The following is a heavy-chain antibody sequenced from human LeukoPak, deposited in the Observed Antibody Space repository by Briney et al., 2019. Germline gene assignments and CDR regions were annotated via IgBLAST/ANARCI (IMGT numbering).Heavy chain of an antibody. D-gene: IGHD6-19*01. CDR1: GYTFTSYG. V-gene: IGHV1-18*01. Sequence: ASVKVSCKASGYTFTSYGISWVRQAPGQGLEWMGWISAYNGNTNYAQKLQGRVTMTTDTSTSTAYMELRSLRSDDTAVYYCARAGQQWLVPGGNDYWGQGTLVTVSS. J-gene: IGHJ4*02. CDR2: ISAYNGNT. CDR3: ARAGQQWLVPGGNDY.